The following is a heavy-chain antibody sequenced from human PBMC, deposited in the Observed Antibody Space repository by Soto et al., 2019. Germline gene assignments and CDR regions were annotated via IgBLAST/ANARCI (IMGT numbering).Heavy chain of an antibody. CDR2: IYPGDSDT. D-gene: IGHD3-22*01. CDR1: GYSFTSYW. V-gene: IGHV5-51*01. J-gene: IGHJ4*02. CDR3: ARQYYYDSSGYFPFGY. Sequence: GESLKISCKGSGYSFTSYWIGWVRQMPGKGLEWTGIIYPGDSDTRYSPSFQGQVTISADKSISTAYLQWSSLKASDTAMYYCARQYYYDSSGYFPFGYWGQGTLVTVSS.